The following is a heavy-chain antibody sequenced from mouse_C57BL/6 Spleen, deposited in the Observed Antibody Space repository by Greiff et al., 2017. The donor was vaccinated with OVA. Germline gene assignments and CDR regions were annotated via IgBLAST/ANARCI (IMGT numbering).Heavy chain of an antibody. V-gene: IGHV1-64*01. CDR1: GYTFTSYW. D-gene: IGHD1-1*01. CDR3: ARYYYGSSTYLDY. CDR2: IHPNSGST. J-gene: IGHJ2*01. Sequence: VQLQQPGAELVKPGASVKLSCKASGYTFTSYWMHWVKQRPGQGLEWIGMIHPNSGSTNYNEKFKSKATLTVDKSSSTAYMQLSSLTSEDSAVYYCARYYYGSSTYLDYWGQGTTLTVSS.